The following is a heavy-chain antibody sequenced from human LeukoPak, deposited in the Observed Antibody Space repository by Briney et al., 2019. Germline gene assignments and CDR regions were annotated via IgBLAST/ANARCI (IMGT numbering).Heavy chain of an antibody. CDR2: IYYSGST. CDR3: ARGGVAATGPTRYYFHYYGMDV. Sequence: SETLSLTCTVSGGSISSSYYYWGWIRQPPGKELEWIGYIYYSGSTNYNPSLKSRVTISVDTSKNQFSLKLRSVTAADTAIYYCARGGVAATGPTRYYFHYYGMDVWGQGTTVTVSS. CDR1: GGSISSSYYY. V-gene: IGHV4-61*05. D-gene: IGHD3-16*01. J-gene: IGHJ6*02.